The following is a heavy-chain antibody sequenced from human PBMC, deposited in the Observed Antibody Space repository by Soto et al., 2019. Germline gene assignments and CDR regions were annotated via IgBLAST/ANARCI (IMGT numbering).Heavy chain of an antibody. D-gene: IGHD5-12*01. CDR1: GFTFSSYA. CDR3: ARGGRLRHFDY. Sequence: QVQLVESGGGVVQPGRSLRLSCAASGFTFSSYAMHWVRQAPGKGLEWVAVISYDGRNKYYADSVKGRFTISRDNSKNTLYLQMNSLRAEDTAVYYCARGGRLRHFDYWGQGTLVTVSS. J-gene: IGHJ4*02. V-gene: IGHV3-30*04. CDR2: ISYDGRNK.